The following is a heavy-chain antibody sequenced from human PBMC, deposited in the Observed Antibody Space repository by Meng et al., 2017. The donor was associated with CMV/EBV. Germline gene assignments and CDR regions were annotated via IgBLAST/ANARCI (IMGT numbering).Heavy chain of an antibody. Sequence: GGSLRLSCAASGFTFSSYWMHWVRQAPGKGLVWVSRINSDGSSTSYADSAKGRFTISRDNAKNTLYLQMNSLRAEDTAVYYCARGYSNYYYYYGMDVWGQGTTVTVSS. V-gene: IGHV3-74*01. J-gene: IGHJ6*02. CDR3: ARGYSNYYYYYGMDV. CDR1: GFTFSSYW. CDR2: INSDGSST. D-gene: IGHD4-11*01.